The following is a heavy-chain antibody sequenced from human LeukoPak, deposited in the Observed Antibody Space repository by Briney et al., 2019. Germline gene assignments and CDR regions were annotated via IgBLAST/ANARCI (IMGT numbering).Heavy chain of an antibody. J-gene: IGHJ6*03. D-gene: IGHD3-3*01. CDR3: ARGPLITIFGVVIGGLDYYYYMDV. V-gene: IGHV4-34*01. CDR1: GGSFRGYY. Sequence: SETLSLACAVYGGSFRGYYWSWIRQPPGKGLEWIGEINHSGSTNYNPSLKSRVTISVDTSKNQFSLKLSSVTAADTAVYYCARGPLITIFGVVIGGLDYYYYMDVWGKGTTVTVSS. CDR2: INHSGST.